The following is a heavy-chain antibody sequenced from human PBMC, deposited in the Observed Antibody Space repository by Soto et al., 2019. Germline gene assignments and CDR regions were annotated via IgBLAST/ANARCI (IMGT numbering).Heavy chain of an antibody. V-gene: IGHV3-21*01. Sequence: EVQLVESGGGLVKPGGSLRLSCAASGFTFSSYSMNWVRQAPGKGLEWVSSISSSSSYIYYADSVKGRFTISRDNAKNSLYLQMNSLRAEDTAVYYCARDPPGPPPSVGAKLSGDYWGQGTLVTVSS. CDR3: ARDPPGPPPSVGAKLSGDY. CDR1: GFTFSSYS. J-gene: IGHJ4*02. CDR2: ISSSSSYI. D-gene: IGHD1-26*01.